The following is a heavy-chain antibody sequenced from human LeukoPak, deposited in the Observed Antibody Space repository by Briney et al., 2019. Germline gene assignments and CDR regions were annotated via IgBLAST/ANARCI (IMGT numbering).Heavy chain of an antibody. CDR3: ARVYGGSYPIRS. CDR2: INPNSGGT. V-gene: IGHV1-2*02. D-gene: IGHD1-26*01. CDR1: GYTFTGYY. Sequence: ASVKVSCKASGYTFTGYYMHWVRQAPGQGLEWMGWINPNSGGTNYAQKFQGRVTMTRDTSISTAYMELSRLRSDDTAVYYCARVYGGSYPIRSWGQGTLVTVSS. J-gene: IGHJ5*02.